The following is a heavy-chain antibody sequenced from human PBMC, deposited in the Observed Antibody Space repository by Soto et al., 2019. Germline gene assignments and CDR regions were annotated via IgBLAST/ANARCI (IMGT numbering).Heavy chain of an antibody. CDR3: ARDEICYGVKRILGYFRQ. CDR1: GFTFSDYW. V-gene: IGHV3-7*03. D-gene: IGHD2-8*01. CDR2: IKVDGTEK. Sequence: EVQLVDSGGGLVQPGGSLRLSCAASGFTFSDYWMNWVRQAPGKGLEWVTNIKVDGTEKNYLDSVKGRFPISRDNARNSLYLKMNSLRVEDTAVYYCARDEICYGVKRILGYFRQWGQGTLVTVS. J-gene: IGHJ1*01.